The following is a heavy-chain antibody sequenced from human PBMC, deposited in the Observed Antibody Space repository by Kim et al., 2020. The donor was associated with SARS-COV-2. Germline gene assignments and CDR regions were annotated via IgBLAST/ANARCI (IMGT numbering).Heavy chain of an antibody. V-gene: IGHV5-51*01. D-gene: IGHD2-2*01. CDR2: IYPGDSDT. CDR1: GYSFTSYW. CDR3: ARLQYCSSTSCLNFDY. Sequence: GESLKISCKGSGYSFTSYWIGWVRQMPGKGLEWMGIIYPGDSDTRYSPSFQGQVTISADKSISTTYLQWSSLKASDTAMYYCARLQYCSSTSCLNFDYWGQGTLLTVSS. J-gene: IGHJ4*02.